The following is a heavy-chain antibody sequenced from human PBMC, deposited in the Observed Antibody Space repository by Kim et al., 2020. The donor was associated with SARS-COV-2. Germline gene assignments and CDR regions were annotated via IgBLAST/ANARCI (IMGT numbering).Heavy chain of an antibody. Sequence: GGSLRLSCAASGFTFKSYGMTWVRQAPGKGLEWVSTISGSGAATNYADSVKGRFTISRDNPKNTLYLNLNSLRADDTAVYFCAKTGGSAWFLDFWGQGTLVTVSS. J-gene: IGHJ4*02. D-gene: IGHD6-19*01. CDR3: AKTGGSAWFLDF. CDR2: ISGSGAAT. CDR1: GFTFKSYG. V-gene: IGHV3-23*01.